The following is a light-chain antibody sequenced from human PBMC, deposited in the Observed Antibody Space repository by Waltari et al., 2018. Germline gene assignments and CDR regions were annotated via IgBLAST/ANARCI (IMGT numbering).Light chain of an antibody. CDR3: LLYHKDAQLWV. V-gene: IGLV7-43*01. Sequence: QTVVTQEPSLTVSPGGTVTLTCASSTGAVTRGYFPIWFPQKPGQAPRPLIYSTSNKHSWTPARFSGSLLGDKAALTLSGVQPEDEAEYYCLLYHKDAQLWVFGGGTKLTVL. J-gene: IGLJ3*02. CDR2: STS. CDR1: TGAVTRGYF.